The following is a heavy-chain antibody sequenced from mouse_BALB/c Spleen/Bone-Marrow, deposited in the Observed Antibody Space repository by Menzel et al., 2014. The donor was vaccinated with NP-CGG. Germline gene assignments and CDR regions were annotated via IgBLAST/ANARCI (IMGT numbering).Heavy chain of an antibody. D-gene: IGHD2-3*01. V-gene: IGHV3-8*02. J-gene: IGHJ2*01. CDR3: ATYDGYYFDY. CDR1: GDSITSGY. Sequence: EVMLVESGPSLVKPSQSLSLTCSVTGDSITSGYWNWTRKFPGNKLEYMGYISYSGSTYYSPSLKSRISITRDTSKNXYYLQLNSVTTEDTATYYCATYDGYYFDYWGQGTTLTVSS. CDR2: ISYSGST.